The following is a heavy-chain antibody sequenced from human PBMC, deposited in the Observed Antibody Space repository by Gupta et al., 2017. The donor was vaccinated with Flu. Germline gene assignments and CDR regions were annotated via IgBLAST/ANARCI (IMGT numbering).Heavy chain of an antibody. CDR1: GFTFNDYY. V-gene: IGHV3-11*01. D-gene: IGHD3-3*01. CDR3: ARGGLAIFGVITTTGLDY. CDR2: ISSSGNII. Sequence: QVQLVESGGGLVKPGGSLRLSCAASGFTFNDYYMSWIRQAPGKGLEWVSYISSSGNIIYYADSVKGRFTISRDNAENSLYLQMSSLRAEDTAVYYCARGGLAIFGVITTTGLDYWGQGTLVTVSS. J-gene: IGHJ4*02.